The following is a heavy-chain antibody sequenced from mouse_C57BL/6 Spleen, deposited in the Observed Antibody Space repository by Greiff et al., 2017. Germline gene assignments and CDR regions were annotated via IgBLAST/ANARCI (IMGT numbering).Heavy chain of an antibody. CDR3: AREGLGLGGDYYAMDY. Sequence: QVQLKQSGAELMKPGASVKLSCKATGYTFTGYWIEWVKQRPGHGLEWIGEIFPGSGSTNYNEKFKGKATLTADTSSNTAYMQLSSLTTEDSAIYYCAREGLGLGGDYYAMDYWGQGTSVTVSS. D-gene: IGHD2-4*01. J-gene: IGHJ4*01. CDR2: IFPGSGST. V-gene: IGHV1-9*01. CDR1: GYTFTGYW.